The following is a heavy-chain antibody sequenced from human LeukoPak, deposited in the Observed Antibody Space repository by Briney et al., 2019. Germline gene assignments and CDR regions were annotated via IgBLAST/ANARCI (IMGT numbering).Heavy chain of an antibody. D-gene: IGHD6-19*01. Sequence: GGSLRLSCAASGFIVSSNYMSWVRQAPGKGLEWVSIIYSDDKVFYADSVKGRFTISRHNSKNMLYLQMNSLRAEDTAVYYCAREQWVVTGESTSTYFDYWGQGTLVTVSS. J-gene: IGHJ4*02. CDR3: AREQWVVTGESTSTYFDY. CDR1: GFIVSSNY. V-gene: IGHV3-53*04. CDR2: IYSDDKV.